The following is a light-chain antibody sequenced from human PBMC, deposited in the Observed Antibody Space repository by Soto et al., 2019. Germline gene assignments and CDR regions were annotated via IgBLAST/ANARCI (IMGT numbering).Light chain of an antibody. CDR2: WAS. J-gene: IGKJ4*01. V-gene: IGKV4-1*01. Sequence: DFVMIQSPDSLAVSLGERATINCKSSQSVLYSSNNKNYLAWYQQKPGQPPKLLIYWASTRESGVPDRFGGSGSGTDFTLTISSLQAEDVAVYYCQQYYSTPLTFGGGTKVDIK. CDR1: QSVLYSSNNKNY. CDR3: QQYYSTPLT.